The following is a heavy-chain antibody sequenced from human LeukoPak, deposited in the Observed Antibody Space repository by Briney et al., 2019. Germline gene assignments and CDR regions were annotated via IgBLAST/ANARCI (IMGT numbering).Heavy chain of an antibody. Sequence: PGGSLRLSCAASGFTFSSFAMHWVRQAPGKGLEWVAVISSDGRNKYYVDSVQGRSTISRDNSRNTLYLQMNSLRPEDTAVYYCARDQWALDYWGQGTLVTVSS. CDR3: ARDQWALDY. CDR1: GFTFSSFA. V-gene: IGHV3-30*04. J-gene: IGHJ4*02. D-gene: IGHD1-26*01. CDR2: ISSDGRNK.